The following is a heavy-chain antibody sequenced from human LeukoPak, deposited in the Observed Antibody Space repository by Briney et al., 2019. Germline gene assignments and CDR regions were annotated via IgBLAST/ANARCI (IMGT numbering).Heavy chain of an antibody. CDR1: GFSFSSYA. J-gene: IGHJ4*02. D-gene: IGHD3-16*01. CDR2: ISGSDGST. Sequence: GGSLRLSCAASGFSFSSYAMSWVRQAPGKGLEWVSGISGSDGSTYYADSVKGRFTISRDNSKNTLYLQMNSLRAEDTAVYYCARDRGEFTFDYWGQGTLVTVSS. CDR3: ARDRGEFTFDY. V-gene: IGHV3-23*01.